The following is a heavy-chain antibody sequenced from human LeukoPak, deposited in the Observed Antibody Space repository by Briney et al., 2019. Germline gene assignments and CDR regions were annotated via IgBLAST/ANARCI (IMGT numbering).Heavy chain of an antibody. V-gene: IGHV3-15*01. Sequence: GGSLRLSCAASGFTFSKAWMNWVRQAPGKGLEWVGRIKSKTDGGTTDYAAPVKGRFTISRDDSKNTLYLQMNSLKTEDTAVYYCTPDPHVLLWFGESEGYYQHWGQGTLVTVSS. J-gene: IGHJ1*01. CDR1: GFTFSKAW. CDR2: IKSKTDGGTT. D-gene: IGHD3-10*01. CDR3: TPDPHVLLWFGESEGYYQH.